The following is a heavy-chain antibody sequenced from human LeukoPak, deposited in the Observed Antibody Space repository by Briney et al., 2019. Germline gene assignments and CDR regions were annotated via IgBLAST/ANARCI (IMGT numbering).Heavy chain of an antibody. CDR2: IYYSGST. Sequence: PSETLSLTCTVSGGSISSYYWSWIRQPPGKGLEWIGYIYYSGSTNYNPSLKSRVTISVDTSKNQLSLKLSSVTAADTAVYYCARVGGSSGWYTDAFDIWGQGTMVTVSS. J-gene: IGHJ3*02. CDR1: GGSISSYY. D-gene: IGHD6-19*01. CDR3: ARVGGSSGWYTDAFDI. V-gene: IGHV4-59*01.